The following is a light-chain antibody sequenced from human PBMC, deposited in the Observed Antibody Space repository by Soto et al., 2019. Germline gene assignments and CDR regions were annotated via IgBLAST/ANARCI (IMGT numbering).Light chain of an antibody. CDR3: AAWDDSLTGVM. J-gene: IGLJ3*02. V-gene: IGLV1-47*02. CDR2: SNN. Sequence: QSVLTQPPTASGTPGQRVTISCSGSRSNIGTHYGYWYQQVPGKAPKLLIYSNNQRPSGVPDRFSGSKSGASVSLAISGLRSEEEADYYCAAWDDSLTGVMFGGGTKLTVL. CDR1: RSNIGTHY.